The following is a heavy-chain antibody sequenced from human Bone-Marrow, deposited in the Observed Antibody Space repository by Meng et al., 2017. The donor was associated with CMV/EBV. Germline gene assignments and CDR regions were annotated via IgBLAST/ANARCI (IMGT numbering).Heavy chain of an antibody. CDR2: IKEDGSEK. CDR1: GFTFSNYW. V-gene: IGHV3-7*01. CDR3: ARDSFIKAFDI. J-gene: IGHJ3*02. Sequence: GGSLRLSCAASGFTFSNYWMTWLRQAPGRGLELVAHIKEDGSEKYFVGSVKGRFTISRDNAKNSLYLQMNSLRAEDTAVYYCARDSFIKAFDIWGQGTMVAVSS.